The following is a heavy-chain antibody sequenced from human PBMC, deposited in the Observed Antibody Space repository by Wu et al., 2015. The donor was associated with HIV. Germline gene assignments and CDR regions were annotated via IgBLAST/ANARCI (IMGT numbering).Heavy chain of an antibody. J-gene: IGHJ6*02. D-gene: IGHD3-10*01. CDR2: ITVFNGNT. CDR3: ARGQPGYYGSGSFSSAYYYGMDV. CDR1: GYPFKNYG. Sequence: QVKLVQSGTEVKKPGASVKVSCKASGYPFKNYGLNWVRQAPGQGLEWMGWITVFNGNTNYAQKFQDRVSMTRDTLTNTAYMELRSLRSDDTAVYYCARGQPGYYGSGSFSSAYYYGMDVWGQGTTVTVSS. V-gene: IGHV1-18*01.